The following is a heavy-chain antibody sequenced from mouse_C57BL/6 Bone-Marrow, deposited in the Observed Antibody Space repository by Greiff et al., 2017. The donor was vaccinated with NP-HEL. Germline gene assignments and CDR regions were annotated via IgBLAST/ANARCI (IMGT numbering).Heavy chain of an antibody. CDR1: GFTFSDYY. J-gene: IGHJ2*01. CDR2: ISNGGGST. CDR3: ARGGGYYGSSPYFDY. V-gene: IGHV5-12*01. D-gene: IGHD1-1*01. Sequence: EVKVVESGGGLVQPGGSLKLSCAASGFTFSDYYMYWVRQTPEKRLEWVAYISNGGGSTYYPDTVKGRFTISRDNATHTLYLQMSRLKSEDTAMYYWARGGGYYGSSPYFDYWGQGTTLTVSS.